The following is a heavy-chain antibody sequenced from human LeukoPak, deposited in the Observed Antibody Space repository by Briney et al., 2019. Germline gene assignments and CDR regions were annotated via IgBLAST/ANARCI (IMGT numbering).Heavy chain of an antibody. CDR1: GYTFTGYY. J-gene: IGHJ4*02. CDR2: INPNSGGT. V-gene: IGHV1-2*02. Sequence: ASVKVSCKASGYTFTGYYMHWVRQAPGQGLEWMGWINPNSGGTNYAQKFQGRVTMTRDTSISTAYMELSRLRSDDTAVYYCAGDLPEGSSGYALLSYESWGQGTLVTVSS. CDR3: AGDLPEGSSGYALLSYES. D-gene: IGHD3-22*01.